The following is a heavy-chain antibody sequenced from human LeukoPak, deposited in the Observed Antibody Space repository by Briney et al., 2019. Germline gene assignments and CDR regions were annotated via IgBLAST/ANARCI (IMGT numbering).Heavy chain of an antibody. CDR2: ISSSSSHI. CDR1: GFTFSSYT. Sequence: GGSLRLSCAASGFTFSSYTMNWVRQAPGKGLEYVSSISSSSSHIYYADSVKGRFTISRDNTKSSLYLQMNSLRAEDTAVYYCAKLVGATTGIYYYYYGMDVWGQGTTVTVSS. CDR3: AKLVGATTGIYYYYYGMDV. D-gene: IGHD1-26*01. J-gene: IGHJ6*02. V-gene: IGHV3-21*04.